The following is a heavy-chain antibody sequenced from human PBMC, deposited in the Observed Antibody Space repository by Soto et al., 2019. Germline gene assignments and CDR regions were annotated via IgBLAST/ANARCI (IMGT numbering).Heavy chain of an antibody. Sequence: PGGSLRLSCRASGFSFSSYSMDWVRQAPGKSLEWIAYISSDSLGTYYAASVRGRFTVFRDNGKNEVYLQMVSLRGEDTGVYYCARDRRGGLEPHFDYWGPGTLVTVSS. CDR3: ARDRRGGLEPHFDY. D-gene: IGHD3-3*01. CDR2: ISSDSLGT. CDR1: GFSFSSYS. V-gene: IGHV3-48*01. J-gene: IGHJ4*02.